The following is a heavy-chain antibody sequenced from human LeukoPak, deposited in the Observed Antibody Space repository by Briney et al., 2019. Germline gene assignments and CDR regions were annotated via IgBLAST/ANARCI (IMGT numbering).Heavy chain of an antibody. D-gene: IGHD5-24*01. V-gene: IGHV4-34*01. CDR2: INHSGST. CDR3: ARGGLEMATILHWFDP. J-gene: IGHJ5*02. Sequence: PSETLSLTCAVYGGSFSGYYWSWIRQPPGKGLEWIGEINHSGSTNYNPSLKSRVNISVDTSKNQFYLKLSSVTAADTAVYYCARGGLEMATILHWFDPWGQGTPVTVSS. CDR1: GGSFSGYY.